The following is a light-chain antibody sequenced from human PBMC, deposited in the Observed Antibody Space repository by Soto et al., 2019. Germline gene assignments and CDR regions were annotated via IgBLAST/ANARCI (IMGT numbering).Light chain of an antibody. J-gene: IGKJ3*01. CDR2: YAS. Sequence: EMVXTXXPXTXSXSPGERVTLSCRASESVHRNLAWYQQKPGQGPSLLIYYASTRATGVPDRFTGSGSGTEFTLTISSLQSEDFGVYHCQHYSNWPPTFGPGTKVEIK. CDR3: QHYSNWPPT. V-gene: IGKV3-15*01. CDR1: ESVHRN.